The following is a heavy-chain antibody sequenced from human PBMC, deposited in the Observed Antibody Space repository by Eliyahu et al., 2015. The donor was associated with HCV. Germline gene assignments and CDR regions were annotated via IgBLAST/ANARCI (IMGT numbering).Heavy chain of an antibody. V-gene: IGHV4-61*02. Sequence: QVQLRESGPGVVKPSRTLSLTCTVSGGPLTRGSHYWTWLRPPAGKGLEWIGRIYSDGRTSYSVDLESRASMSVDTTLNQFFLNLTAVTAADTATYFCAREGYSSGWYWFFDIWGRGTRVIVSS. CDR3: AREGYSSGWYWFFDI. J-gene: IGHJ2*01. CDR1: GGPLTRGSHY. CDR2: IYSDGRT. D-gene: IGHD6-19*01.